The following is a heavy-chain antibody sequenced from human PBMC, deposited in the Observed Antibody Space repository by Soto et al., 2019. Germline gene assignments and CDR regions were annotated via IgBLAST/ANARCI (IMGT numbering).Heavy chain of an antibody. Sequence: QVQLVQSGAEEKKPGASVKVSCKASGYTFTSYAMHWVRQAPGQRLEWMGWINAGNGNTKYSQKFQGRVTITRDTPASTAYMELGSLRSEDTAVYYCARGGGWYVWFDPWGQGTLVTVSS. D-gene: IGHD6-19*01. CDR3: ARGGGWYVWFDP. CDR1: GYTFTSYA. V-gene: IGHV1-3*05. CDR2: INAGNGNT. J-gene: IGHJ5*02.